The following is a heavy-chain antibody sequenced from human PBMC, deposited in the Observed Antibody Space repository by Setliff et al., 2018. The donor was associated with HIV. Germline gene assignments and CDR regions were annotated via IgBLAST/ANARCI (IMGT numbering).Heavy chain of an antibody. CDR2: IKQDGSDM. J-gene: IGHJ4*02. CDR3: ATQTGFYNSHWYDY. V-gene: IGHV3-7*01. Sequence: PGGSLRLSCAASGFAFSGHQMSWVRQAPGKGLEWVANIKQDGSDMHYIESVKGRFTIFRDNAKNSVFLQMNSLRAEDTGVYYCATQTGFYNSHWYDYWGQGTMVTVSS. D-gene: IGHD6-13*01. CDR1: GFAFSGHQ.